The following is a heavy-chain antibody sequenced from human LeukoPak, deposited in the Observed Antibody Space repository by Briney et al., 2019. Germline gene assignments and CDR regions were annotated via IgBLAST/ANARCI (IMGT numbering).Heavy chain of an antibody. V-gene: IGHV5-51*04. CDR1: GYSFTSYW. J-gene: IGHJ6*02. Sequence: GESLKISCKGSGYSFTSYWIGWVRQMPGKGLEWMGIIYPGDSDTRYSPSFQGQVTISADKPISTAYLQWSSLKASDTAMYYCARINGDYVEVDSVRAPFYYYYGMDVWGQGTTVTVSS. CDR3: ARINGDYVEVDSVRAPFYYYYGMDV. CDR2: IYPGDSDT. D-gene: IGHD4-17*01.